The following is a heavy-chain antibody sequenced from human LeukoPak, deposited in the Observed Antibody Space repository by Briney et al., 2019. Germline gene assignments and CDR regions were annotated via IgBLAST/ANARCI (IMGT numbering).Heavy chain of an antibody. V-gene: IGHV3-53*01. Sequence: GGSLRLSCAASGFTVNSNYMSWVRQAPGKGLEWVSVIYGGGSTYYADSVKGRFTISRDTSKNTVNLEMNSLRAEDTAVYYCTKYPVQRIAVAGTGYFDYWGQGTLVTVSS. J-gene: IGHJ4*02. CDR3: TKYPVQRIAVAGTGYFDY. CDR2: IYGGGST. D-gene: IGHD6-19*01. CDR1: GFTVNSNY.